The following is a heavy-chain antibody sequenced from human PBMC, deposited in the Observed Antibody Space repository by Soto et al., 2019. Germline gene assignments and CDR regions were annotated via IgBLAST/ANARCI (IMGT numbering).Heavy chain of an antibody. Sequence: ASVKVSCKASGYTFTSYYMHWVRQAPGRGLEWMGIINPSGGSTSYAQKFQGRVTMTRDTSTSTVYMELSSLRSEDTAVYYCASLYSSGRSHFDYWGQGTLVTVSS. CDR3: ASLYSSGRSHFDY. CDR2: INPSGGST. CDR1: GYTFTSYY. V-gene: IGHV1-46*03. D-gene: IGHD6-19*01. J-gene: IGHJ4*02.